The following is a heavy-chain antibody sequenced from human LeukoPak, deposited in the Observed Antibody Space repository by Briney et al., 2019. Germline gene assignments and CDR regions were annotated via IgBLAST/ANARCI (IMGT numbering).Heavy chain of an antibody. CDR1: GITFSTYW. D-gene: IGHD5-18*01. V-gene: IGHV3-7*01. CDR2: IKQDGSEK. CDR3: ARGRVQLWLTY. Sequence: GGSLRLSCAASGITFSTYWMSWVRQAPGKGLEWVANIKQDGSEKYYVDSVKGRFSISRDNAKDSLYLQMNSLRAEDTAVYYCARGRVQLWLTYWGQGTLVTVSS. J-gene: IGHJ4*02.